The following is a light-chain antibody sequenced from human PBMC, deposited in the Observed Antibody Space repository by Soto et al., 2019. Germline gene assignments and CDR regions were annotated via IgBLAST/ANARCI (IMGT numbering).Light chain of an antibody. CDR3: SSYSTTNILV. CDR1: SSDVGAYEH. Sequence: QSALTQPASVSGSPGQSVTVSCTGASSDVGAYEHVSWYQQHPGRAPKLILYDVNNRPSGVSNHFSGSKSGNTASLVISGLQANDEADYYCSSYSTTNILVFGSGTKVTVL. J-gene: IGLJ1*01. V-gene: IGLV2-14*03. CDR2: DVN.